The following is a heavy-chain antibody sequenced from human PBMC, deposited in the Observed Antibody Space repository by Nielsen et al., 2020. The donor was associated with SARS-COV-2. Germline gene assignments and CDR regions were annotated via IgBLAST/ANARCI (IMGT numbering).Heavy chain of an antibody. CDR3: AREGYGSGSYYKYYYYHGMDV. V-gene: IGHV3-7*03. CDR2: IKQDGSEK. CDR1: GFTFSSYW. J-gene: IGHJ6*02. Sequence: GESLKISCAASGFTFSSYWMSWVRQAPGKGLEWVANIKQDGSEKYYVDSVKGRFTISRDNAKNSLYLQMNSLRAEDTAVYYCAREGYGSGSYYKYYYYHGMDVWGQGTTVTVSS. D-gene: IGHD3-10*01.